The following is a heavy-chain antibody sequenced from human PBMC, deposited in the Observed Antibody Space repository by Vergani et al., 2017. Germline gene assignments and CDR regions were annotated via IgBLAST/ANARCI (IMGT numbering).Heavy chain of an antibody. V-gene: IGHV4-34*10. J-gene: IGHJ4*02. Sequence: QLQLQESGPGLVKPSETLSLTCAVYGGSFSGYYWSWIRQPPGKGLEWIGEINHSGSTNYNPSLKSRVTISVDTSKNQFSLKLSSVTAADTAVYYCARSWYYDSSDYWGQGTLVTVSS. CDR3: ARSWYYDSSDY. CDR1: GGSFSGYY. D-gene: IGHD3-22*01. CDR2: INHSGST.